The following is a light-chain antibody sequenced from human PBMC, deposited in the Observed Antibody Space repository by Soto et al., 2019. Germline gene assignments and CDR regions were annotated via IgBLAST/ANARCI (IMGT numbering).Light chain of an antibody. V-gene: IGKV3-20*01. CDR2: GAS. Sequence: EIVLTQSPGTLSLSPGERATLSCRASQSVSSSHLAWYQQKPGQAPRLLIYGASSRATGIPDRFSGSGSGTDFTLTISRLEPEDFVVYYCQQYGSSPSITFGQGTRLEIK. J-gene: IGKJ5*01. CDR1: QSVSSSH. CDR3: QQYGSSPSIT.